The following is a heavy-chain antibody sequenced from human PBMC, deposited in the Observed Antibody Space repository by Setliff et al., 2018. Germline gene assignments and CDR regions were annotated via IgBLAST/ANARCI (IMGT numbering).Heavy chain of an antibody. J-gene: IGHJ4*02. V-gene: IGHV4-59*11. CDR2: VYSSGIT. CDR1: GGSISSPD. CDR3: ARETTARGDVDTAMVPFIDQ. Sequence: SETLSLTCTVSGGSISSPDWRWIRQPPGTGLEWIGYVYSSGITNYNPSLKSRVTISVDTSKNQFSLKLSSVTAADTAVYYCARETTARGDVDTAMVPFIDQWGQGTLDAISS. D-gene: IGHD5-18*01.